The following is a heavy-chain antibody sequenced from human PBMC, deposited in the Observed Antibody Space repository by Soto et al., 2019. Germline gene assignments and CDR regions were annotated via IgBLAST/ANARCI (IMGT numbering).Heavy chain of an antibody. V-gene: IGHV4-39*01. CDR2: IYYTGST. J-gene: IGHJ5*02. Sequence: SDTLSLTCTVSCDSFTSSGYYWAWIRQPPGKGLEWIGSIYYTGSTYYNPSLKSRVTISADTSRNQFSLKLSSVTAADTAVYYCARHQKDHYDSSGHYFNPNWFDPWGQGTLVTVS. D-gene: IGHD3-22*01. CDR1: CDSFTSSGYY. CDR3: ARHQKDHYDSSGHYFNPNWFDP.